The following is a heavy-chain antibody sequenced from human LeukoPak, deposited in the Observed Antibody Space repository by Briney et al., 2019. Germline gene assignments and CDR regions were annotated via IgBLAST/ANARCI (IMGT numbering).Heavy chain of an antibody. V-gene: IGHV1-2*02. CDR3: ARDTYYYGSGSPNENWFDP. Sequence: AASVKVSCKASGYTFTGYYMHWVRQAPGQGLEWMGWINPSSGGTNYAQKFQGRVTMTRDTSISTAYMELSRLRSDDTAVYYCARDTYYYGSGSPNENWFDPWGQGTLVTVSS. D-gene: IGHD3-10*01. CDR2: INPSSGGT. CDR1: GYTFTGYY. J-gene: IGHJ5*02.